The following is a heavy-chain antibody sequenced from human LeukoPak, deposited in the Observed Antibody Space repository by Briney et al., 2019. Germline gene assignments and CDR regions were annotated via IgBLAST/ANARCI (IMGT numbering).Heavy chain of an antibody. CDR1: GGTFSSYA. J-gene: IGHJ6*03. Sequence: ASVKVSCKASGGTFSSYAISWVRQAPGQGLEWMGGIIPIFGTANYAQKFQGRVTVTTDESTSTAYMELSSLRSEDTAVYYCARSEYCSSTSCRYYYYYYMDVWGKGTTVTVSS. D-gene: IGHD2-2*01. V-gene: IGHV1-69*05. CDR3: ARSEYCSSTSCRYYYYYYMDV. CDR2: IIPIFGTA.